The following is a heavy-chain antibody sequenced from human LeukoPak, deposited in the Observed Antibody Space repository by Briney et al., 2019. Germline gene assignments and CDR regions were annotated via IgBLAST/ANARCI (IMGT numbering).Heavy chain of an antibody. CDR3: ARRISMARGVISRYLDY. V-gene: IGHV3-21*04. Sequence: GGSLRLSCAASGFTLSSHSMNWVRQAPGKGLEWVSSISSSSSYIYYADSVKGRFTISRDNAKNSLYLQMNSLRAEDTAVYYCARRISMARGVISRYLDYWGQGTLVAVSS. CDR1: GFTLSSHS. CDR2: ISSSSSYI. J-gene: IGHJ4*02. D-gene: IGHD3-10*01.